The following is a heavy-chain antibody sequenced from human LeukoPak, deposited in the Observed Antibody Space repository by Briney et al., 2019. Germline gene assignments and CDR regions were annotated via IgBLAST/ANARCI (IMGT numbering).Heavy chain of an antibody. Sequence: GRSLRLSCAASGFTFSSYGMHWVRQAPGKGLEWVAVISYDGSNKYYADSVKGRFTISRDNSKNTLYLQMNSLRAEDTAVYYCARGSRGNIAAAGHFDYWGQGTLVTVSS. D-gene: IGHD6-13*01. J-gene: IGHJ4*02. CDR3: ARGSRGNIAAAGHFDY. CDR2: ISYDGSNK. V-gene: IGHV3-30*03. CDR1: GFTFSSYG.